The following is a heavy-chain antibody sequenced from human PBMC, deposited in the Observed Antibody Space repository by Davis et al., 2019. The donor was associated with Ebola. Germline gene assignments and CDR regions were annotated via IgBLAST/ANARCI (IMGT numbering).Heavy chain of an antibody. V-gene: IGHV3-23*01. CDR2: TNYYGE. CDR1: GFTFSSFA. D-gene: IGHD3-9*01. Sequence: GESLKISCTASGFTFSSFAMTWVRQAPGRGLEWVSTTNYYGEDYADSVKGRFTISRDDSKSALFLQMNNLRVEDTAVYYCVKGNQAGYPTTFDYWGQGTLVTVSS. CDR3: VKGNQAGYPTTFDY. J-gene: IGHJ4*02.